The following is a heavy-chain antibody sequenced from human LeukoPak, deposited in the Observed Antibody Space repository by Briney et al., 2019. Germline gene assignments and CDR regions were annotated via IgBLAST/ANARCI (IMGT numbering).Heavy chain of an antibody. CDR1: AFSLSAYN. J-gene: IGHJ4*02. V-gene: IGHV3-21*04. CDR2: ISYTGTYI. Sequence: HTGVLRLSCAASAFSLSAYNMNWVRQAPGKGLEWVSSISYTGTYIYYADSVKGRFTISRDNAQNSLYLQMISLRAEDTAIYYCVRDRGTYRPIDYWGQGTLVTVSS. D-gene: IGHD1-26*01. CDR3: VRDRGTYRPIDY.